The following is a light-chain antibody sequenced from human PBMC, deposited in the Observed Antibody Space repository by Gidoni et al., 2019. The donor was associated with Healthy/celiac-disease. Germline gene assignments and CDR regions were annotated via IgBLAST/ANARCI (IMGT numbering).Light chain of an antibody. CDR1: QSVSSY. CDR2: DAS. V-gene: IGKV3-11*01. CDR3: QQRSNWPL. J-gene: IGKJ5*01. Sequence: EIVLTQSPATLSLSPGERATLSCRASQSVSSYLAWYQQKPGQAPRLLIYDASNRATGIPARFSGSGSGTDFTLTISSLEPEDFAVYYCQQRSNWPLFXXXTRLEIK.